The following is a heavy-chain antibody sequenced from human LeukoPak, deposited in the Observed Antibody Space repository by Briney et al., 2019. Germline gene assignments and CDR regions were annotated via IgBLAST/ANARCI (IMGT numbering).Heavy chain of an antibody. CDR2: IKQEGSEK. J-gene: IGHJ4*02. CDR1: GFTVSSNS. CDR3: ASPPLRNIAVAGRLYYFDY. Sequence: GGSLRLSCTVSGFTVSSNSMSWVRQAPGKGLEWVANIKQEGSEKYYVDSVKGRFTISRDNAKNSLYLQMNSLRAEDTAVYYCASPPLRNIAVAGRLYYFDYWGQGTLVTVSS. V-gene: IGHV3-7*01. D-gene: IGHD6-19*01.